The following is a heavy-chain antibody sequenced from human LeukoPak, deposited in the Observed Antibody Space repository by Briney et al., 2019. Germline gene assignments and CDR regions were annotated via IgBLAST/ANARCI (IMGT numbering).Heavy chain of an antibody. CDR1: GYTFTSYG. V-gene: IGHV1-18*01. CDR3: AREAYYDSSGYYFPYYYYGMDV. J-gene: IGHJ6*02. Sequence: ASVKVSFKASGYTFTSYGISWVRQAPGQGLEWMGWISAYNGDTNYAQKLQGRGTITTDTATSTAYMELRSLRSDDTAVYYCAREAYYDSSGYYFPYYYYGMDVWGQGTTVTVSS. D-gene: IGHD3-22*01. CDR2: ISAYNGDT.